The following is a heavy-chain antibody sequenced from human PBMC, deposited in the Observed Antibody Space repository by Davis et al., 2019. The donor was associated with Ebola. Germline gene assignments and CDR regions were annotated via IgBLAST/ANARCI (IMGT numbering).Heavy chain of an antibody. Sequence: PGGSLRLSCAASGFIFSSYVMSWVRQAPGKGLEWVANIKQDGSEKYYVDSVKGRFTISRDNAKNSLYLQMNSLRAEDTAVYYCARGELLWFGELLYYYYGMDVWGKGTTVTVSS. CDR3: ARGELLWFGELLYYYYGMDV. CDR2: IKQDGSEK. CDR1: GFIFSSYV. V-gene: IGHV3-7*01. D-gene: IGHD3-10*01. J-gene: IGHJ6*04.